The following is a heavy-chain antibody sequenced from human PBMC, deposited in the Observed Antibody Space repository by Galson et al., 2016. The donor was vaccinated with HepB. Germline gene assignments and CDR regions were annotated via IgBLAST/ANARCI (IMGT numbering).Heavy chain of an antibody. Sequence: SVKVSCKASGFTFSSSTLHWVRQARGQRLEWIGRVVVGTGNTNCAEKFQKRVTITRDMSTSTAYMELSSLRSEDTAVYYCAAESSYINYGDYWGQGTLVTVSS. CDR2: VVVGTGNT. CDR3: AAESSYINYGDY. J-gene: IGHJ4*02. D-gene: IGHD4-11*01. CDR1: GFTFSSST. V-gene: IGHV1-58*01.